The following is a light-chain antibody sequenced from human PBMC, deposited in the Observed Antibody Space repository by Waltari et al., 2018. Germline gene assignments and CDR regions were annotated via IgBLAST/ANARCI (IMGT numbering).Light chain of an antibody. Sequence: DIVMTQSPDSLAVSLGERATINCKSSQSVLYSSNNKDYLAWYQQKPGQPPRLLIHWASTRGSGVPDRFSGSGSGTDFTLTISSLQAEDVAVYYCQQYSSTPFTFGPGTKVDIK. CDR2: WAS. CDR3: QQYSSTPFT. J-gene: IGKJ3*01. V-gene: IGKV4-1*01. CDR1: QSVLYSSNNKDY.